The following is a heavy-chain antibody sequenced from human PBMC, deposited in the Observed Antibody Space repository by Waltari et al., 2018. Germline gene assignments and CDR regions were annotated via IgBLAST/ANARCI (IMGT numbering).Heavy chain of an antibody. CDR2: KKQYGSEE. J-gene: IGHJ4*02. D-gene: IGHD3-10*01. CDR3: VRGEGWLLEY. CDR1: GFTFSNFW. V-gene: IGHV3-7*04. Sequence: EVHLVESGGGLVQPGGSLRLSCAASGFTFSNFWMNWARQAQGRGPVWVDKKKQYGSEEYYVDSVKRRFTISGDNARYCLYLQMNSLRVEDTGVYYCVRGEGWLLEYWGQGTLATVSS.